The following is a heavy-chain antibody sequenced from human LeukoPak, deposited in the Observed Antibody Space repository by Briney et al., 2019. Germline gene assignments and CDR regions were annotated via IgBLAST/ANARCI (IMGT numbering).Heavy chain of an antibody. D-gene: IGHD4-17*01. Sequence: ASVKVSCKASGYTFTSYGISWVRQAPGQGLEWMGWISAYNGNTNYAQKLQGRATMTTDTSTSTAYMELRSLRSDDTAVYYCAREALDYGDYWFDPWGQGTLVTVSS. CDR2: ISAYNGNT. V-gene: IGHV1-18*01. CDR1: GYTFTSYG. CDR3: AREALDYGDYWFDP. J-gene: IGHJ5*02.